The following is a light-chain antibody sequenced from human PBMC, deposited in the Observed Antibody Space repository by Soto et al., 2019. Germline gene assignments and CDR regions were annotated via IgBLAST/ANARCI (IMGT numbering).Light chain of an antibody. V-gene: IGKV3-20*01. CDR1: QRVSNSW. CDR2: GAS. CDR3: QQYGSPPWT. Sequence: EIVLTQSPGTLSLSPGERATLSCRASQRVSNSWLAWYQHKPGQAPRLLIYGASSRAAGSQDRFSGGWSGTDFTLAITRLEPEDSAVFYCQQYGSPPWTFGQGTKVEIK. J-gene: IGKJ1*01.